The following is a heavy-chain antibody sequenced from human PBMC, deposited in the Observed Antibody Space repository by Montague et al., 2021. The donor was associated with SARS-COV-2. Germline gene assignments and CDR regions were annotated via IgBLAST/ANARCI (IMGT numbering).Heavy chain of an antibody. V-gene: IGHV3-66*01. J-gene: IGHJ6*02. CDR2: IFGGGST. Sequence: SLRLSCAASGFTVSRNYMGWVRQAPGKGLDWVSVIFGGGSTNYADSVRGRFTISRDISQNTLYLQMNSLRAEDMAVYYCAKGGTSYFYGMDVWGQGTTVAVSS. CDR3: AKGGTSYFYGMDV. D-gene: IGHD1-26*01. CDR1: GFTVSRNY.